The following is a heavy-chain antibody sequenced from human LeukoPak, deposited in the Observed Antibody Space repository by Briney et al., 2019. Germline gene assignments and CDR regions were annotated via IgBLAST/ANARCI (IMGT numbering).Heavy chain of an antibody. CDR2: IYYSGTT. V-gene: IGHV4-31*03. CDR3: ARPFWSGPMDV. D-gene: IGHD3-3*01. J-gene: IGHJ6*03. CDR1: GGSISSGAYY. Sequence: PSQTLSLTCTVSGGSISSGAYYWSWIRQHPGKGLEWIGYIYYSGTTYYNPSLKSRLTISVDTSKNQFSLRLSSVTAADTAVYYCARPFWSGPMDVWGKGTTVTVSS.